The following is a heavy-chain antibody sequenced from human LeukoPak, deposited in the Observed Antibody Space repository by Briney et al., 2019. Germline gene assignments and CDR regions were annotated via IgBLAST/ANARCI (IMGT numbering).Heavy chain of an antibody. CDR3: ARGEGWSYGMDV. V-gene: IGHV1-2*02. D-gene: IGHD1-26*01. CDR1: GYTFTGYY. J-gene: IGHJ6*02. CDR2: INPNSGGT. Sequence: ASVKVSCKASGYTFTGYYMHWVRQAPGQGLEWMGWINPNSGGTNYAQKFQGRVTMTRDTSISTAYMELSRLRSDDTGVNYCARGEGWSYGMDVWGQGTTVTVSS.